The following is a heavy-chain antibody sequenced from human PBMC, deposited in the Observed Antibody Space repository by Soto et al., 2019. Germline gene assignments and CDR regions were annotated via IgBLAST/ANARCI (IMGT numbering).Heavy chain of an antibody. J-gene: IGHJ3*02. Sequence: EVQLVESGGGLVQPGGSLRLSCAASGFTFSSYWMSWVRQAPGKGLEWVANIKQDGSEKYYVDSVKGRFTISRDNAKNSLYLQMNSLRAEDTAVYYCARIADPRRWFGELLAPLYDAFDTWGQGTMVTVSS. CDR1: GFTFSSYW. D-gene: IGHD3-10*01. CDR3: ARIADPRRWFGELLAPLYDAFDT. CDR2: IKQDGSEK. V-gene: IGHV3-7*01.